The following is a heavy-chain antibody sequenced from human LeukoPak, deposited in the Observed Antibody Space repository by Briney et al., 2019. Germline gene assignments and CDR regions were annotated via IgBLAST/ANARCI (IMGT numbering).Heavy chain of an antibody. V-gene: IGHV4-61*10. Sequence: SETLSLTCTVSSDSFNSGSYYWNWFRQPAGKGLEWIGYIYYSGSTNYNPSLKSRVTISVDTSKNQFSLKLSSVTAADTAVYYCAREGAAAGHFDYWGQGTLVTVSS. J-gene: IGHJ4*02. D-gene: IGHD6-13*01. CDR2: IYYSGST. CDR3: AREGAAAGHFDY. CDR1: SDSFNSGSYY.